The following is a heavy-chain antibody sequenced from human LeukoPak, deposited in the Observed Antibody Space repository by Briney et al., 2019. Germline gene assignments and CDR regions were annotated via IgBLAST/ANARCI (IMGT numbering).Heavy chain of an antibody. Sequence: GASVKVSCKASGGTFSSYAISWVRQAPGQGLEWMGGIIPIFGTANYAQKFQGRVTITTDESTSTAYIELSSLRSEDTAVYYCASSGRVQLETFDYWGQGTLVTVSS. J-gene: IGHJ4*02. CDR1: GGTFSSYA. D-gene: IGHD1-1*01. V-gene: IGHV1-69*05. CDR3: ASSGRVQLETFDY. CDR2: IIPIFGTA.